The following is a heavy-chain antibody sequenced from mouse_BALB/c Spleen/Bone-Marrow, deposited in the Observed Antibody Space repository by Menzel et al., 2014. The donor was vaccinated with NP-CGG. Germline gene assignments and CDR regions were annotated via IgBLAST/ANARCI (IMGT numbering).Heavy chain of an antibody. CDR1: GFTFSDYY. V-gene: IGHV5-4*02. CDR3: AREVSMDD. J-gene: IGHJ4*01. Sequence: EVKLVESGGGLVKPGGSLKLSCAASGFTFSDYYMYWVRQTPEKRLEWVATISDGGSYTYYPDSVKGRFTISRDNAKNNLFLQLSSLKSEDTAMYYCAREVSMDDWGQGTSVTVSS. CDR2: ISDGGSYT.